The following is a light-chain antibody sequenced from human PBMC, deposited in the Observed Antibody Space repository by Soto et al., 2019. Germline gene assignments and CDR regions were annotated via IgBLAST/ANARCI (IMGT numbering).Light chain of an antibody. CDR3: HQYGSSPAT. V-gene: IGKV3-20*01. J-gene: IGKJ1*01. CDR1: QSVSSSF. Sequence: EIVLTQSPGTLSLSPGERATLSCRASQSVSSSFLAWYQQKPGQAPRLLIYGASSRATGIPDRFSGSGSGTDFTLTISRLEPEDFAVYYCHQYGSSPATLGQGTKV. CDR2: GAS.